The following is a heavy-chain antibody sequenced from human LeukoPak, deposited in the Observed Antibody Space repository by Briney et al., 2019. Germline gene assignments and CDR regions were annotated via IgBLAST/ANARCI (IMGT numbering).Heavy chain of an antibody. D-gene: IGHD4-23*01. CDR3: ATAVVTEGTFDY. CDR1: GGTFSSYA. V-gene: IGHV1-69*05. J-gene: IGHJ4*02. Sequence: ASVKVSCKASGGTFSSYAISWVRQAPGQGLEWMGGIIPIFGTANYAQKFQGRVTITTDESTSTAYMELSSLRSEDTAVYYCATAVVTEGTFDYWGQGTLVTVSS. CDR2: IIPIFGTA.